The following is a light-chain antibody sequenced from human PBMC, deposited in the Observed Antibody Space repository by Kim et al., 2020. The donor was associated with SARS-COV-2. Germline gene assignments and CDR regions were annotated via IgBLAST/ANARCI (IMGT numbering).Light chain of an antibody. CDR1: NIGVKS. CDR3: QVWDNSRVHLV. Sequence: AAGETASSTGGRRNIGVKSENWYQQKPGRAPVVVIHYDSDRPSGIPERFSGSNSGNTATLTITGVEAGDEADYYCQVWDNSRVHLVFGGGTQLTVL. V-gene: IGLV3-21*04. CDR2: YDS. J-gene: IGLJ2*01.